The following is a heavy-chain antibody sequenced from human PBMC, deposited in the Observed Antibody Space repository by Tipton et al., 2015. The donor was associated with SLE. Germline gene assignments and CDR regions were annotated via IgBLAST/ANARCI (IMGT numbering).Heavy chain of an antibody. CDR3: ARASYCSGGSCYPHYFDY. CDR1: GYTFTSHG. CDR2: ISAYNGNT. J-gene: IGHJ4*02. Sequence: QLVQSGAEVKKPGASVKVSCKASGYTFTSHGISWVRQAPGQGLEWMGWISAYNGNTNYAQKLQDRVTMTTDTSTSTAYMELRSLRSDDPAVYYCARASYCSGGSCYPHYFDYWGQGTLVTVSS. D-gene: IGHD2-15*01. V-gene: IGHV1-18*01.